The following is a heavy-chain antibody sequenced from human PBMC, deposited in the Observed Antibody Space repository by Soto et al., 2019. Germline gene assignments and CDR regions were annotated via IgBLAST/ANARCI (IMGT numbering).Heavy chain of an antibody. J-gene: IGHJ4*02. CDR2: ISGSGGST. Sequence: EVQLLESGGGLVQPGGSLRLSCAASGFTFSSYAMRWVRQDPGKVLEWVSAISGSGGSTYYADSVKGRFTISRDNSKNTLYLQMNSLRAEDTAVSYWARRGSGSYSDYWGQGTLVTVSS. CDR1: GFTFSSYA. CDR3: ARRGSGSYSDY. V-gene: IGHV3-23*01. D-gene: IGHD1-26*01.